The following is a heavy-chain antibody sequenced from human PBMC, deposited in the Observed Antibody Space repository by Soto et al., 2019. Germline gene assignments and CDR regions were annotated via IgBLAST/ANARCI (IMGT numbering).Heavy chain of an antibody. CDR3: GRGGSDSPMAPGY. D-gene: IGHD5-18*01. V-gene: IGHV3-74*01. Sequence: GWSLRLSCASSVFTFSSYWMHWVRQAPGKGLVWVSRINPDGSATNYADSVKGRFTISRDNAKNTLYLQMNSLRAEDTAVFYCGRGGSDSPMAPGYWGQGTLVTVSS. CDR1: VFTFSSYW. CDR2: INPDGSAT. J-gene: IGHJ4*02.